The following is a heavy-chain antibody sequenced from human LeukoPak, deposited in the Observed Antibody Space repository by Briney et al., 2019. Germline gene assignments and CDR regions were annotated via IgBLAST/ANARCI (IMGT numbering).Heavy chain of an antibody. CDR2: IYYSGST. J-gene: IGHJ1*01. V-gene: IGHV4-59*01. Sequence: SETLSLTCTVSGGSISSYYWSWIRQPPGQGLERIGYIYYSGSTNYNPSPKSRVTISADTSKNQFSLKLSSVTAADTAVYYCARGVLRGLGEFSLYNTEYFQHWGQGTLVTVSS. CDR3: ARGVLRGLGEFSLYNTEYFQH. D-gene: IGHD3-16*02. CDR1: GGSISSYY.